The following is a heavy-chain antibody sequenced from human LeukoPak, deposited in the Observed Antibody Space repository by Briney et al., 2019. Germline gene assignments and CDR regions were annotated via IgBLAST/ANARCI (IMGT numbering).Heavy chain of an antibody. J-gene: IGHJ6*03. CDR1: GGTFSSYA. CDR2: IIPIFGTA. D-gene: IGHD3-10*01. CDR3: ASSTTTLWFGELYYYMDV. V-gene: IGHV1-69*05. Sequence: ASVKVSCKASGGTFSSYAISWVRQAPGQGLEWMGGIIPIFGTANYAQKFQGRVTITTDESTSTAYMELSSLRSEDTAVYYCASSTTTLWFGELYYYMDVWGKRTTVTVSS.